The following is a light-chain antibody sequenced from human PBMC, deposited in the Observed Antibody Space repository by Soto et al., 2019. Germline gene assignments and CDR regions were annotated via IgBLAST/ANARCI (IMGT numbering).Light chain of an antibody. CDR1: SSDVGGYNY. Sequence: QSALTQPASVSGSPGQSITISCTGTSSDVGGYNYVSWYQQHPGKAPKLMIYDVSLRPSGISNRFSGSKSGSTASLTISGLQAEDEADYYCSSYTSSSTVVFGGGTQLTVL. J-gene: IGLJ2*01. CDR3: SSYTSSSTVV. CDR2: DVS. V-gene: IGLV2-14*03.